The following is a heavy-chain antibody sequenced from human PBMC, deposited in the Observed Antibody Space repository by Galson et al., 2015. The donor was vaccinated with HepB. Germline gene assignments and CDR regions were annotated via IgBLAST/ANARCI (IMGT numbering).Heavy chain of an antibody. J-gene: IGHJ6*02. CDR3: ARDLDGSGSYRPGYYGMDV. V-gene: IGHV1-69*13. CDR1: GGTFSSYA. CDR2: IIPIFGTA. D-gene: IGHD3-10*01. Sequence: SVKVSCKASGGTFSSYAISWVRQAPGQGLEWMGGIIPIFGTANYAQKFQGRVTITADESTSTAYMELSSLRSEDTAVYYCARDLDGSGSYRPGYYGMDVWGQGTTVTVSS.